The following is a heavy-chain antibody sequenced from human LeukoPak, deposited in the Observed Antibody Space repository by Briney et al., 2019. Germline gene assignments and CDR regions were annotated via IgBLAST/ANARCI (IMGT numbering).Heavy chain of an antibody. J-gene: IGHJ4*02. Sequence: PSETLSLTCSVSGDSISYSYWSWIRQAAGKGLEWIGRISSSGNTDYNASLKSRVTISVDTSKNQFSLKLSSVTAADTAVYYCARGETVTHFDYWGQGTLVTVSS. V-gene: IGHV4-4*07. CDR3: ARGETVTHFDY. CDR2: ISSSGNT. D-gene: IGHD4-17*01. CDR1: GDSISYSY.